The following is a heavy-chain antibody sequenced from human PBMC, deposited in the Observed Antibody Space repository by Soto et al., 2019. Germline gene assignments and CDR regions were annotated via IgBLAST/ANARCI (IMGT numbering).Heavy chain of an antibody. V-gene: IGHV4-39*01. D-gene: IGHD3-10*01. CDR1: GGSISSDNY. J-gene: IGHJ5*01. CDR3: ARHGPSTLWPDS. Sequence: PSETLSLTCTVSGGSISSDNYWGWIRQPPGKGLEWIGSIYYTGSTYYNPSLKSRVTIYVDTSKNQFSLKLYSVAAADTAVYYCARHGPSTLWPDSWGQGTLLTVSS. CDR2: IYYTGST.